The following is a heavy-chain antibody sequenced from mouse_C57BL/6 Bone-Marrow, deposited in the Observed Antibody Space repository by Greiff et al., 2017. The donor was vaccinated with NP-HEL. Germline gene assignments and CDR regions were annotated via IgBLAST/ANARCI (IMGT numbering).Heavy chain of an antibody. V-gene: IGHV1-63*01. J-gene: IGHJ4*01. CDR2: IYPGGGYT. CDR3: AREGYDSYAMDY. D-gene: IGHD2-10*02. Sequence: QVHVKQSGAELVRPGTSVKMSCKASGYTFTNYWIGWAKQRPGHGLEWIGDIYPGGGYTNYNEKFKGKATLTADKSSSTAYMQFSSLTSEDSAIYYCAREGYDSYAMDYWGQGTSVTVSS. CDR1: GYTFTNYW.